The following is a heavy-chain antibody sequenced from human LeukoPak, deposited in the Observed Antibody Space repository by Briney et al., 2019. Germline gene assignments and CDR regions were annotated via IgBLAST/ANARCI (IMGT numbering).Heavy chain of an antibody. V-gene: IGHV3-30*02. CDR1: GIDFRASG. J-gene: IGHJ4*02. CDR2: IQTDGSDK. CDR3: AREGGTVVVGRFDY. Sequence: GGSLRLSCAASGIDFRASGMHWVRQAPGMGLEWATFIQTDGSDKYYAASVAGRFTISRDNSKNTVYLHMNSLRPDDTALYYCAREGGTVVVGRFDYWGQGTLVTVSS. D-gene: IGHD2-2*01.